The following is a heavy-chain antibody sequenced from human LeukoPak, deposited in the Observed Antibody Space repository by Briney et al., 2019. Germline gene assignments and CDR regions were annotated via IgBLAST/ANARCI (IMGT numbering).Heavy chain of an antibody. CDR2: FDPEDGET. V-gene: IGHV1-24*01. D-gene: IGHD1-26*01. CDR1: GYTLTELS. J-gene: IGHJ4*02. Sequence: GASVKVSYKVSGYTLTELSMHWVRQAPGKGLEWMGGFDPEDGETIYAQKFQGRVTMTEDTSTDTAYMELSSLRSEDTAVYYCATSLEATTPFDYWGQGTLVTVSS. CDR3: ATSLEATTPFDY.